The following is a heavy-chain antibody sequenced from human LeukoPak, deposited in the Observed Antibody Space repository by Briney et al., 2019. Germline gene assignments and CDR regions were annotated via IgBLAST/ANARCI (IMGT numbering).Heavy chain of an antibody. J-gene: IGHJ5*02. Sequence: GGSLRLSCAASGFPFSSYEMNWVRQAPGKRLQWVSYISSGGNKIYYAASVKGRFTISRDNAKNSLDLQIDSLRAEDTAVYYCARGQRPQYTSTWDNWFDPWGQGTQVTVSS. CDR3: ARGQRPQYTSTWDNWFDP. CDR1: GFPFSSYE. D-gene: IGHD2-2*01. V-gene: IGHV3-48*03. CDR2: ISSGGNKI.